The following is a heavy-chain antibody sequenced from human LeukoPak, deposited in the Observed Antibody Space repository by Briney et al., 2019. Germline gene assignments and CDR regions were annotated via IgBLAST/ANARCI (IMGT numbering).Heavy chain of an antibody. D-gene: IGHD3-22*01. Sequence: SETLSLTCTVSGGSISSYYWSWIRQPPGKGLEWIGYIYYSGSTNYNPSLKSRVTISVDMSTNQFSLKLRSVTAADTAVYYCARSSEGRYYYDSSGNSYFYYYMDVWGKGTTVTISS. CDR1: GGSISSYY. J-gene: IGHJ6*03. CDR2: IYYSGST. CDR3: ARSSEGRYYYDSSGNSYFYYYMDV. V-gene: IGHV4-59*01.